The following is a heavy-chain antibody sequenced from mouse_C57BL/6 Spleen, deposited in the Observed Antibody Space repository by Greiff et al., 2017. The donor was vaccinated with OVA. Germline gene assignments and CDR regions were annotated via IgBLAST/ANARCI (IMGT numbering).Heavy chain of an antibody. CDR2: ISSGSCTI. V-gene: IGHV5-17*01. CDR1: GFTFSDYG. J-gene: IGHJ3*01. CDR3: ASDEAWFAY. Sequence: EVKLMESGGGLVKPGGSLKLSCAASGFTFSDYGMHWVRQAPEKGLEWVAYISSGSCTIYYADTVKGRFTISRDNAKNTLFLQMTSLRSEDTAMYYCASDEAWFAYWGQGTLVTVSA.